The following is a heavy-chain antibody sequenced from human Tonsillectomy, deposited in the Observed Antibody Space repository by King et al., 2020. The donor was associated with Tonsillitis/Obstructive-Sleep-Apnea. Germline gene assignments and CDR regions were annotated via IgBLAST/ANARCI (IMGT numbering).Heavy chain of an antibody. CDR2: IYYSGST. V-gene: IGHV4-59*01. J-gene: IGHJ3*02. D-gene: IGHD3-16*01. CDR1: GGSINSYY. CDR3: ARAPPWGDALDI. Sequence: VQLQESGPGLARPSETLSLTCIVSGGSINSYYWNWIRQPPGKGLEWIGYIYYSGSTNYNPSLKSRVTMSVDTSKNQFSLRLSSVTAADTAVYYCARAPPWGDALDIWGQGTMVTVSS.